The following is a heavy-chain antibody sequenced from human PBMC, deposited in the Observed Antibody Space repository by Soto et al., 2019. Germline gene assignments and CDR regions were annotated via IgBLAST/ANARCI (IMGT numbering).Heavy chain of an antibody. Sequence: PSETLSLTCTVSGGSISSYYWSWIRQPPGKGLEWIGYIYYSGSTNYNPSLKSRVTISVDTSKNQFSLKLSSVTAADTAVYYCARALVSNDFWSGYPPGYYYYYMDVWGKGTTVTVSS. CDR3: ARALVSNDFWSGYPPGYYYYYMDV. D-gene: IGHD3-3*01. CDR1: GGSISSYY. CDR2: IYYSGST. V-gene: IGHV4-59*01. J-gene: IGHJ6*03.